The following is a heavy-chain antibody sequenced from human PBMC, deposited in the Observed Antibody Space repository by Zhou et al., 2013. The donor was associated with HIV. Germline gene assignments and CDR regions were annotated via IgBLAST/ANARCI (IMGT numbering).Heavy chain of an antibody. D-gene: IGHD6-13*01. J-gene: IGHJ5*02. CDR2: IIPIFGTA. V-gene: IGHV1-69*05. CDR1: GGTFSSYA. Sequence: QVQLVQSGAEVKKPGSSVKVSCKASGGTFSSYAISWVRQAPGQGLEWMGGIIPIFGTANYAQKFQGRVTITTDESTSTAYMELSSLRSEDTAVYYCARGGGTNGYSSSLVQKLGFDPWGQGTLVTVSS. CDR3: ARGGGTNGYSSSLVQKLGFDP.